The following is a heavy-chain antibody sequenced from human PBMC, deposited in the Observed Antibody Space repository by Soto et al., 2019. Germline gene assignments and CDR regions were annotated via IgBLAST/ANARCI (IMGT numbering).Heavy chain of an antibody. V-gene: IGHV3-15*01. Sequence: GGSLRLSCAASGFTFSNAWMSWVRQAPGKGLEWVGRIKSKTDGGTTDYAAPVKGRFTISRDDSKNTLYLQMNSLKTEDTAVYYCTRNTYYYDSSGYYYVGYYYYGMDVWGQGTTVTVSS. CDR2: IKSKTDGGTT. J-gene: IGHJ6*02. CDR1: GFTFSNAW. D-gene: IGHD3-22*01. CDR3: TRNTYYYDSSGYYYVGYYYYGMDV.